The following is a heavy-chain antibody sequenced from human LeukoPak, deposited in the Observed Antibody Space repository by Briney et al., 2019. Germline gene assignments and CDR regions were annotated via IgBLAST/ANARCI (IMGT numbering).Heavy chain of an antibody. J-gene: IGHJ4*02. CDR2: ISSSGTTK. V-gene: IGHV3-11*01. CDR1: GFTFSDYY. CDR3: VRPGGGYDLHF. Sequence: GGSLRLSCAASGFTFSDYYMSWIRQAPGKGLEWVSYISSSGTTKNYADSVKGRFTISRYNTKNSLYLQMNSLRAEDTAVYYCVRPGGGYDLHFWGQGTLVSVSS. D-gene: IGHD5-12*01.